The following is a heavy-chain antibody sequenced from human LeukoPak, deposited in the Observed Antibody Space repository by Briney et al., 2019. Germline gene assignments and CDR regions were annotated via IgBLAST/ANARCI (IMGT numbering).Heavy chain of an antibody. J-gene: IGHJ4*02. CDR3: ASHGRLVGATTDFDY. D-gene: IGHD1-26*01. CDR2: IYSGAST. CDR1: GFTVSRKY. Sequence: GGSLRLSCAASGFTVSRKYMSWVRQAPGKGLEWVSVIYSGASTYYADSVKGRFTISRDNSKNTLYLQMNSLRAEDTAVYYCASHGRLVGATTDFDYWGQGTLVTVSS. V-gene: IGHV3-53*01.